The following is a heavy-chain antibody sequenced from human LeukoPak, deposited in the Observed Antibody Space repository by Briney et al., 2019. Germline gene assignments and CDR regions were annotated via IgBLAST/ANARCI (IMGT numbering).Heavy chain of an antibody. Sequence: SETLSLTCAVYGGSFSGYYWSWIRQPPGKGLEWIGEINHSGSTNYNPSLKSRVTISVDTSKNQFSLKLSSVTAADTAVYYCASLPYYDILTGYYGVYWGQGTLVTVSS. J-gene: IGHJ4*02. CDR2: INHSGST. CDR1: GGSFSGYY. CDR3: ASLPYYDILTGYYGVY. V-gene: IGHV4-34*09. D-gene: IGHD3-9*01.